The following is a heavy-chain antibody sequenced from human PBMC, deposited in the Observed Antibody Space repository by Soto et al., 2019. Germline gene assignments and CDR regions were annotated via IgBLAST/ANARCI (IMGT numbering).Heavy chain of an antibody. V-gene: IGHV4-59*01. J-gene: IGHJ6*03. Sequence: SETLSLTCTVSGGSISSYYWSWIRQPPGKGLEWIGYIYYSGSTNYNPSLKSRVTISVDTSKNQFSLKLSSVTAADTAVYYCAWGLAYYYGSGSYYNYYYYYMDVWGKGTTVTVSS. D-gene: IGHD3-10*01. CDR3: AWGLAYYYGSGSYYNYYYYYMDV. CDR1: GGSISSYY. CDR2: IYYSGST.